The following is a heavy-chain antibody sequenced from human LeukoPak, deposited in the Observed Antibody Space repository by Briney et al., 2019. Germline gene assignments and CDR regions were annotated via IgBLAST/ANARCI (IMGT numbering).Heavy chain of an antibody. J-gene: IGHJ6*03. CDR1: GYTFTSYG. D-gene: IGHD3-22*01. CDR2: ISAYNGNT. V-gene: IGHV1-18*01. Sequence: ASVRVSCKASGYTFTSYGISWVRQAPGQGLEWMGWISAYNGNTNYAQKLQGRVTMTTDTSTSTAYMELRSLRSNDTAVYYCARDFDYYDSSGYYYGRDYYSSRDVGGKGPRVLISS. CDR3: ARDFDYYDSSGYYYGRDYYSSRDV.